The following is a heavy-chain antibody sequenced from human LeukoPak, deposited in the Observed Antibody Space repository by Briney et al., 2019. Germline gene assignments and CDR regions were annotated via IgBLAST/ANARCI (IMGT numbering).Heavy chain of an antibody. CDR3: ARSGGASYFDY. V-gene: IGHV3-30*01. Sequence: GGSLRLSCAASGFTFSSYAMHWVRQAPGKGLEWVAVISYDGSNKYYADSVKGRLTISRDNSKNTLYLQMNSLRAEDTAVYYCARSGGASYFDYWGQGTLVTVSS. CDR1: GFTFSSYA. J-gene: IGHJ4*02. CDR2: ISYDGSNK. D-gene: IGHD1-26*01.